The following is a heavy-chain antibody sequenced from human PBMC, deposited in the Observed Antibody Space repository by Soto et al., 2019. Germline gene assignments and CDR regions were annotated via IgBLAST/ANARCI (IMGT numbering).Heavy chain of an antibody. CDR3: AKDPSIVVVTGRLYYYYGMDI. V-gene: IGHV3-74*01. CDR1: GFPISNNG. J-gene: IGHJ6*02. D-gene: IGHD2-21*02. Sequence: GGILRFYCASSGFPISNNGKVWVGLVPGKELVWVSHINFDGTTTTYADSVKGRFTVSRDNAKNALYLQMNSLRAEDTAVYYCAKDPSIVVVTGRLYYYYGMDIWGQGTTVTVSS. CDR2: INFDGTTT.